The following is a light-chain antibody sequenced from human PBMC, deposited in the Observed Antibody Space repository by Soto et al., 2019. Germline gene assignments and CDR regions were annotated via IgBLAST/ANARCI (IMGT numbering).Light chain of an antibody. CDR3: CSYAGSNTLV. CDR2: EGS. CDR1: SSDVGIYNL. J-gene: IGLJ1*01. V-gene: IGLV2-23*01. Sequence: QSVLTQPASVSGSPGQSITISCTGTSSDVGIYNLVSWYQQHPGKAPKLMIYEGSKRPSGVSNRFSGSKSGNTASLTISGLQAEDEADYYCCSYAGSNTLVFGTGTKLTVL.